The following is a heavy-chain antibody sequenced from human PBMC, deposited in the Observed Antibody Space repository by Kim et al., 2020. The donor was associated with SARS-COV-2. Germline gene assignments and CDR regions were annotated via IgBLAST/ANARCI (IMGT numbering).Heavy chain of an antibody. D-gene: IGHD6-6*01. CDR2: INHSGST. CDR3: ARGNPFRGSSSQLSWYY. CDR1: GGSFSGYY. Sequence: SETLSLTCAVYGGSFSGYYWSWIRQPPGKGLEWIGEINHSGSTNYNPSLKSRVTISVDTSKNQFSLKLSSVTAADTAVYYCARGNPFRGSSSQLSWYYWG. V-gene: IGHV4-34*01. J-gene: IGHJ4*01.